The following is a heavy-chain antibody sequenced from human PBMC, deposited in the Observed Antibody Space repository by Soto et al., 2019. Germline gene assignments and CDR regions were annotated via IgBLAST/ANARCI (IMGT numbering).Heavy chain of an antibody. V-gene: IGHV5-51*01. J-gene: IGHJ4*02. Sequence: PGEPMKISYKGSGYSFTSYGIGRVGQMPGTGLERMGIIYPGDSDTRYSPSFHGQVTISAHKSITTTSLQWSSLKASDTAIYYCARLFDTSGWYDYWGQGTLVTVSS. CDR2: IYPGDSDT. CDR3: ARLFDTSGWYDY. D-gene: IGHD6-19*01. CDR1: GYSFTSYG.